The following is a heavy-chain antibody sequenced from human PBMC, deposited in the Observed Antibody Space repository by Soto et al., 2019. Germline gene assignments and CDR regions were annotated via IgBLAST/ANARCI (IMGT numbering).Heavy chain of an antibody. J-gene: IGHJ3*02. D-gene: IGHD3-9*01. CDR2: IYYSGTT. Sequence: SETLSLTCTVSGGSITRYYWTWIRQPPGKGLEWIGNIYYSGTTNYNPSLKSRVSISVGTSKNQFSLTLRSVTAADTAVYYCAAEGSYDILTGFYTPRSFDTWGQGTMVTVSS. CDR3: AAEGSYDILTGFYTPRSFDT. V-gene: IGHV4-59*01. CDR1: GGSITRYY.